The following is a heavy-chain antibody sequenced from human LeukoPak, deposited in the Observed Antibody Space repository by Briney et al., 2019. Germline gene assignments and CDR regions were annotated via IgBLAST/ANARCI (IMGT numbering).Heavy chain of an antibody. D-gene: IGHD3-22*01. CDR3: ARHMYYYDSSGYFYQP. V-gene: IGHV4-59*01. CDR1: GASISSYY. CDR2: IYYSGST. J-gene: IGHJ5*02. Sequence: SETLSLTCTVSGASISSYYWSWIRQPPGKGLEWIGYIYYSGSTNYNPSLKSRVTISVDTSKNQFSLRLSSVTAADTAVYYCARHMYYYDSSGYFYQPWGQGTLVSVSS.